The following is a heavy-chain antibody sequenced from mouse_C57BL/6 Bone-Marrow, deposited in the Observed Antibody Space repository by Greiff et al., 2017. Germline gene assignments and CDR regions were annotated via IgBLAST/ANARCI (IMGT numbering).Heavy chain of an antibody. CDR1: GYTFTSYW. CDR3: ARKGYYVSFAY. V-gene: IGHV1-55*01. Sequence: VQLQQSGPELVKPGASVKMSCKASGYTFTSYWITWVKQRPGQGLEWIGDIYPGSGSTNYNEKFKSKATLTVDTSSSTAYMQLSSLTSEDSAVYYCARKGYYVSFAYWGQGTLVTVSA. D-gene: IGHD2-3*01. J-gene: IGHJ3*01. CDR2: IYPGSGST.